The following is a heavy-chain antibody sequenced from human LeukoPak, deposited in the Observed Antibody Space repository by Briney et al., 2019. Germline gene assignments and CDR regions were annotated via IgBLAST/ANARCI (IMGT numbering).Heavy chain of an antibody. J-gene: IGHJ4*02. CDR3: ARDLSFYGSSGSFDY. CDR2: IKQDGSEK. D-gene: IGHD3-22*01. V-gene: IGHV3-7*01. CDR1: GFTFSSYW. Sequence: GGSLRLSCAASGFTFSSYWMSWVRQAPGKGLEWVANIKQDGSEKYYVDSVKGRFTISRVNAKNSLYLQMNSLRAEDTAVYYCARDLSFYGSSGSFDYWGQGTLVTVSS.